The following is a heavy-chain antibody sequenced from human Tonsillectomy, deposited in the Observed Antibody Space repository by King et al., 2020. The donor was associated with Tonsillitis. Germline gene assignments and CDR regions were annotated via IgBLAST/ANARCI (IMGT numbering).Heavy chain of an antibody. D-gene: IGHD2-15*01. V-gene: IGHV4-4*07. Sequence: VQLQESGPGLVKPSETLSLTCTVSGGSISSYYWSWIRQPAGKGLEWIGRIYTSGSTNYNPSLKSRVTMSVDTSKNQFSLKLSSVTAADTAVYYCARDIQSCSGGSCCPTRTHYYYYGMDVWGQGTTVTVSS. CDR1: GGSISSYY. CDR2: IYTSGST. CDR3: ARDIQSCSGGSCCPTRTHYYYYGMDV. J-gene: IGHJ6*02.